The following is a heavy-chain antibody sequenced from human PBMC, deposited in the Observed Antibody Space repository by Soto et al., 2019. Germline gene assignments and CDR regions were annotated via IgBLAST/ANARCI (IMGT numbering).Heavy chain of an antibody. CDR2: ISAYNGNT. Sequence: QVPLVQSGAEVQKPGASVQVSCKPSGPTFTSYGISWVRQAPGQGLEWMGWISAYNGNTNYAQKLQGRVTMTTDTSTRTAYMELRSLRSDDTAVYYGAREKASGWYADYWGQGTLVPVSS. CDR3: AREKASGWYADY. D-gene: IGHD6-19*01. J-gene: IGHJ4*02. V-gene: IGHV1-18*01. CDR1: GPTFTSYG.